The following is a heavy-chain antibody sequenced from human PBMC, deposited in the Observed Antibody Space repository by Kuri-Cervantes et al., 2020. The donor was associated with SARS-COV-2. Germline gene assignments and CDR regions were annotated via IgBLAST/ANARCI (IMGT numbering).Heavy chain of an antibody. CDR2: IYYSGST. Sequence: SETLSLTCTVSGGSISSGDYYWSWIRQPPGKGLEWIGYIYYSGSTYYNPSLKSRVTISVDTSKNQFSLKLSSVTAADTAVYYCARHIKTRATVTTLYYFDYWGQGTLVTVSS. D-gene: IGHD4-17*01. CDR3: ARHIKTRATVTTLYYFDY. J-gene: IGHJ4*02. V-gene: IGHV4-30-4*01. CDR1: GGSISSGDYY.